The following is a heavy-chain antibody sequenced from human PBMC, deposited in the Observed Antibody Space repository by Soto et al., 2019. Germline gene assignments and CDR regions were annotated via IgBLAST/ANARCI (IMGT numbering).Heavy chain of an antibody. CDR1: GFTFSSYA. CDR2: ISSNGGST. CDR3: VRGQIQLWLLLSSIDY. J-gene: IGHJ4*02. V-gene: IGHV3-64D*06. D-gene: IGHD5-18*01. Sequence: PGGSLRLSCSASGFTFSSYAMHWVRQAPGKGLEYVSAISSNGGSTYYADSVKGRFTISRDNSKNTLYLQMSSLRAEDTAVYYCVRGQIQLWLLLSSIDYWGQGTLVTVSS.